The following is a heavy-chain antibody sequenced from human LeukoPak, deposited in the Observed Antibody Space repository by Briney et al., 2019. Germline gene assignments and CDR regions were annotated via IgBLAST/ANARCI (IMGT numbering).Heavy chain of an antibody. V-gene: IGHV3-11*04. J-gene: IGHJ4*02. CDR1: GFTFSDYY. CDR2: ISSSGSTI. CDR3: ARASITMYSGAYPPLFDH. D-gene: IGHD1-26*01. Sequence: GGSLRLSCAASGFTFSDYYMSWIRQAPGKGLEWVSYISSSGSTIYYADSVKGRFTISRDNAENSLYLQMNSLRAEDTAVYYCARASITMYSGAYPPLFDHWGQGTLVTVSS.